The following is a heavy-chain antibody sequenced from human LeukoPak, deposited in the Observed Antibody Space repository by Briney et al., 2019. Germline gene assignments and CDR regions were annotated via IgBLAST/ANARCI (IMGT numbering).Heavy chain of an antibody. D-gene: IGHD6-13*01. J-gene: IGHJ4*02. Sequence: ASVKVSCKASGGTFSSYAISWVRQAPGQGLEWMGVIIPIFGTANYAQKFQGRVTITADKSTSTAYMELSSLRSEDTAVYYCASTPQYSSSWYATSSIDYWGQGTLVTVSS. CDR3: ASTPQYSSSWYATSSIDY. CDR1: GGTFSSYA. V-gene: IGHV1-69*06. CDR2: IIPIFGTA.